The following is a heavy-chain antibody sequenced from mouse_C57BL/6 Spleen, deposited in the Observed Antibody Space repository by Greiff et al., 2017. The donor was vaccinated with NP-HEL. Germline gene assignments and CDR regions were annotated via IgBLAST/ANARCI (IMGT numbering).Heavy chain of an antibody. CDR1: GFSLSTSGMG. V-gene: IGHV8-12*01. Sequence: QVTLKVSGPGILQSSQTLSLTCSFSGFSLSTSGMGVSWIRQPSGKGLEWLAHIYWDDDKRYNPSLKSRLTNSKDTSRNQVFLKNTSGDTADNAPIYCARRGLRPYAMDYWGQGTSVTVSS. CDR2: IYWDDDK. CDR3: ARRGLRPYAMDY. J-gene: IGHJ4*01.